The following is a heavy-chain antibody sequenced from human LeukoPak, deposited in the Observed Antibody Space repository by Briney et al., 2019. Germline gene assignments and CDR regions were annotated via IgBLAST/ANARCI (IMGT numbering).Heavy chain of an antibody. CDR3: ARLPDYGDYYYYYGMDV. CDR1: GFSFSNSW. CDR2: IKKDGSEK. V-gene: IGHV3-7*01. J-gene: IGHJ6*02. Sequence: PGGSLRLSCAASGFSFSNSWMAWVRQAPGKGLEWVANIKKDGSEKIYGDSVKGRLTISRDNAKSSLFLQMNSLRPEDTAVYYCARLPDYGDYYYYYGMDVWGQGTTVTVSS. D-gene: IGHD4-17*01.